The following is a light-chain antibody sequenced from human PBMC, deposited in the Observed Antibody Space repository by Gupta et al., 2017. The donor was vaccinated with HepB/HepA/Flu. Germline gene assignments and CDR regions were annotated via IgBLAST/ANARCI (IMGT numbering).Light chain of an antibody. J-gene: IGKJ3*01. CDR3: QQYYNSPLT. V-gene: IGKV4-1*01. Sequence: DIVMTQSPESLAVSLGERATINCKSSQSVLDRSNNRKYLAWYQQKAGQPPKLLIYWASTREIGVPDRFSGSGSETDFTLTITSLQAEDVAVYFCQQYYNSPLTFGPGTTVHLK. CDR2: WAS. CDR1: QSVLDRSNNRKY.